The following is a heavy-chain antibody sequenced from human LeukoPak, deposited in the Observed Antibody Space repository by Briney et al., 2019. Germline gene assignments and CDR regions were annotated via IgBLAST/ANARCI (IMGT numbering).Heavy chain of an antibody. CDR3: ARVPYFDWSPNPLYYYGMDV. D-gene: IGHD3-9*01. Sequence: ASVKVSCKASGYTFTGYYMHWVRQAPGQGLEWMGWINPNSGGTNYAQKFQGRATMTRDTSISTAYMELSRLRSDDTAVYYCARVPYFDWSPNPLYYYGMDVWGQGATVTVSS. CDR2: INPNSGGT. J-gene: IGHJ6*02. V-gene: IGHV1-2*02. CDR1: GYTFTGYY.